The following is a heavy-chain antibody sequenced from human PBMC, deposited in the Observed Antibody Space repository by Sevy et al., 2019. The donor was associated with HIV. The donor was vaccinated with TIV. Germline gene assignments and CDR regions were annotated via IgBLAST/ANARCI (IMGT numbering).Heavy chain of an antibody. CDR2: IYYSGST. V-gene: IGHV4-61*03. CDR3: ARDNGSSENCSGGSCTLNPFDY. D-gene: IGHD2-15*01. CDR1: GGSVSSGSYY. J-gene: IGHJ4*02. Sequence: SETLSLTCTVSGGSVSSGSYYWSWIRQPPGKGLEWIGYIYYSGSTNYNPSLKSRVTISVDTSKNHFSLKLSSVTAADTAVYYCARDNGSSENCSGGSCTLNPFDYWGQGTLVTVSS.